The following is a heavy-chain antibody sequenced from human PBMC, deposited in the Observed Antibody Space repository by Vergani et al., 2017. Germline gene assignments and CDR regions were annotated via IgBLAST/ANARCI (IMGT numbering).Heavy chain of an antibody. Sequence: EVRVVESGGTLVKPGGSLRLSCAASGFHFSPAWMSWVRQVPGKGLEWISYMSSGDSIYYADSVKGRFTVSRDNTKNTLYLQMNSLRAEDTAVYYCARETDTGSSVSYNYYAMDVWGQGTTVSVSS. D-gene: IGHD3-9*01. J-gene: IGHJ6*02. CDR2: MSSGDSI. CDR1: GFHFSPAW. CDR3: ARETDTGSSVSYNYYAMDV. V-gene: IGHV3-69-1*02.